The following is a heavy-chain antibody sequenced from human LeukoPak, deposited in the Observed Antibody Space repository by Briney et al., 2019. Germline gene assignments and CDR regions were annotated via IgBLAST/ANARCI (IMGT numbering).Heavy chain of an antibody. J-gene: IGHJ4*02. CDR1: GFTLSSYW. CDR2: IKQDGGGE. CDR3: ARGRFTTGWYPDYFDL. V-gene: IGHV3-7*01. D-gene: IGHD6-19*01. Sequence: GGSLRLSCEASGFTLSSYWMGWVRRAPGEGLEWVANIKQDGGGEYYVDSVKGRFTISRDNAKSSVYLQMSSLRGEDTALYFCARGRFTTGWYPDYFDLWGQGTLVTVSS.